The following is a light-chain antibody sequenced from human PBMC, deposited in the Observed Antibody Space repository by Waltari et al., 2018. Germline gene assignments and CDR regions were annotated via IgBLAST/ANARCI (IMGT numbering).Light chain of an antibody. V-gene: IGKV3-20*01. J-gene: IGKJ1*01. Sequence: DILLPQSPGTLSLSPGERATLSCRASQIFRGHYLAWYQQKLGQAPRLLIYAASSRAAGIPDRFSGSGSGTDFTLTISRVEPEDFAVYYCQQYGDTPTAFGQGTKVEIK. CDR2: AAS. CDR3: QQYGDTPTA. CDR1: QIFRGHY.